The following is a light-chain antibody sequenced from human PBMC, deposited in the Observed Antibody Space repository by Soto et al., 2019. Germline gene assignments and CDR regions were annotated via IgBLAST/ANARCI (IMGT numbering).Light chain of an antibody. CDR3: CSHAGTYIYV. V-gene: IGLV2-11*01. J-gene: IGLJ1*01. CDR2: DVS. Sequence: QSALTQPRSVSGSPGQSVTISCTGTSSDVGGYNYVSWYQQHPGKAPKLMIFDVSKRPSGVPDRFSGFKSGNTASLTFSGLQAEDEADYSCCSHAGTYIYVFGTGTKVTVL. CDR1: SSDVGGYNY.